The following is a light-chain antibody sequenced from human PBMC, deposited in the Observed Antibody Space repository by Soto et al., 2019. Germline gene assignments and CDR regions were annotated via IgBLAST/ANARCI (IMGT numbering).Light chain of an antibody. J-gene: IGLJ2*01. Sequence: QSALTQSASVSGSPGQSITISCTGTSSDVGSHNYVSWYQQHPGKAPKLMIYEVSNRPSGVSNRFSGSKSGNTASLTISGLQAEDEADYYCSSYTSSTALVVFGGGTKLTVL. V-gene: IGLV2-14*03. CDR1: SSDVGSHNY. CDR2: EVS. CDR3: SSYTSSTALVV.